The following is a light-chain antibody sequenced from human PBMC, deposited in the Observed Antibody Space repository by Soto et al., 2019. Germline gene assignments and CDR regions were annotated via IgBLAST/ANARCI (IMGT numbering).Light chain of an antibody. CDR3: HQSYSTPRT. CDR1: QCISSY. CDR2: AAS. J-gene: IGKJ1*01. Sequence: DIQMTQSPSSLSASVGHRVTITCRARQCISSYLNWYQQKPGKAPKLLIYAASSLQSGVPSRFSGSGSGTDFTLTISSLQHEDFATYYFHQSYSTPRTFGRGTKVEIK. V-gene: IGKV1-39*01.